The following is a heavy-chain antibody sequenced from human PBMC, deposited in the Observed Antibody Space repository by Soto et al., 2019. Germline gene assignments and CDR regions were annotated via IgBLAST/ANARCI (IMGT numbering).Heavy chain of an antibody. CDR1: GDSVSSNSAA. J-gene: IGHJ6*03. D-gene: IGHD2-21*01. Sequence: SQTLSLTCAISGDSVSSNSAAWNWIRQSPSRGLEWLGRTYYRSKWYNDYAVSVKSRITINPDTSKNQFSLQLNSVTPEDTAVYYCAREPDYSGGLRGYYYYMDVWGKGTTVTAP. CDR3: AREPDYSGGLRGYYYYMDV. V-gene: IGHV6-1*01. CDR2: TYYRSKWYN.